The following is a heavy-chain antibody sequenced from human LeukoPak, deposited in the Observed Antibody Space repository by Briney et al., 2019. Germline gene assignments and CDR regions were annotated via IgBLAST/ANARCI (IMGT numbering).Heavy chain of an antibody. CDR1: GGSISSSSYY. J-gene: IGHJ4*02. CDR2: IYYSGGT. Sequence: SETLSLTCTVSGGSISSSSYYWGWIRQPPGKGLEWIGSIYYSGGTYYNSSLKSRVTISVDTSKNQFSLKLSSVTAADTAVYYCARLPTGPFDYWGQGTLVTVSS. V-gene: IGHV4-39*01. CDR3: ARLPTGPFDY.